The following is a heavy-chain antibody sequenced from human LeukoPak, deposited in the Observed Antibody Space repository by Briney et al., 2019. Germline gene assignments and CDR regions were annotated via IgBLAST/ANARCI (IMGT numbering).Heavy chain of an antibody. J-gene: IGHJ4*02. V-gene: IGHV3-30*18. D-gene: IGHD6-19*01. CDR1: GFTFSSYG. Sequence: GGSLRLSCAASGFTFSSYGMHWVRQAPGKGLEWVAVISYDGSNKYYADSVKGRFTISRDNSKNTLYLQVNSLRAEDTAVYYCAKDGRSGWADYWGQGTLVTVSS. CDR2: ISYDGSNK. CDR3: AKDGRSGWADY.